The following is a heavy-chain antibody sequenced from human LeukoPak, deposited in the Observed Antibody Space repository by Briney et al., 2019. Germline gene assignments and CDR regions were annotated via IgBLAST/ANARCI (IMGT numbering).Heavy chain of an antibody. D-gene: IGHD3-22*01. Sequence: PSETLSLTCAVYGGSSSGYYWSWIRQPPGKGLEWIGEINHSGSTNYNPSLKSRVTISVDTSKNQFSLKLSSVTAADTAVYYCARGINYYDTSFIDYWGQGTLVTVSS. J-gene: IGHJ4*02. CDR1: GGSSSGYY. CDR2: INHSGST. CDR3: ARGINYYDTSFIDY. V-gene: IGHV4-34*01.